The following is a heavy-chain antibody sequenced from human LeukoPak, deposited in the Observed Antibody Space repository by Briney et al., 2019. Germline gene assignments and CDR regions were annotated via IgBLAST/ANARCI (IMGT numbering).Heavy chain of an antibody. D-gene: IGHD3-3*01. Sequence: ASVKVSCKASGYTFTGYYMHWVRQAPGQGLEWMGWINPNSGGTNYAQKFQGRVTMTRDTSISTAYMELSRLRSDDTAVYYCAREYYDFWSGYYYYYYYMDVWGKGTTVTVSS. CDR3: AREYYDFWSGYYYYYYYMDV. CDR2: INPNSGGT. V-gene: IGHV1-2*02. CDR1: GYTFTGYY. J-gene: IGHJ6*03.